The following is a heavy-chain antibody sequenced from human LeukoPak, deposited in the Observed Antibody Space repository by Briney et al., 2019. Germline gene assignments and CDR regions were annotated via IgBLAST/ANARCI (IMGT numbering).Heavy chain of an antibody. CDR2: INPNSGGT. CDR1: GYTFTCCY. CDR3: ARGGIAARRWDFDY. V-gene: IGHV1-2*02. D-gene: IGHD6-6*01. Sequence: ASVKVSCKASGYTFTCCYMHWVRQAPGQGLEWMGWINPNSGGTNYAQKFQGRVTMTRDTSISTAYMELSRLRSDDTAVYYCARGGIAARRWDFDYWGQGTLVSVSP. J-gene: IGHJ4*02.